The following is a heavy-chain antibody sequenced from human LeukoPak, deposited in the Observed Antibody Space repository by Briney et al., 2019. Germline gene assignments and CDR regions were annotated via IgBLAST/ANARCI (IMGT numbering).Heavy chain of an antibody. CDR2: INHSGST. CDR1: GGSFSGYY. D-gene: IGHD6-19*01. J-gene: IGHJ4*02. CDR3: ARDNSGWLVNFDY. Sequence: SETLSLTCAVYGGSFSGYYWSWIRQPPGKGLEWIGEINHSGSTNYNPSLKSRVTISVHTSKNQFSLKLSSVTAADTAVYYCARDNSGWLVNFDYWGQGSLVTVSS. V-gene: IGHV4-34*01.